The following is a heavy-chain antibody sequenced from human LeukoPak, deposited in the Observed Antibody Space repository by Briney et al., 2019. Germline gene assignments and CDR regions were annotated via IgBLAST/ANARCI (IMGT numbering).Heavy chain of an antibody. J-gene: IGHJ4*02. CDR2: IYHSGST. Sequence: SETLSLTCTVSGYSISSGYYWGWIRQPPGKGLEWIGNIYHSGSTYYNPSLKSRVTISVDTSKNQFSLKLSSVTAADTAVYYCARDGVLGIAARSWFDYWGQGTLVTVSS. CDR1: GYSISSGYY. CDR3: ARDGVLGIAARSWFDY. D-gene: IGHD6-6*01. V-gene: IGHV4-38-2*02.